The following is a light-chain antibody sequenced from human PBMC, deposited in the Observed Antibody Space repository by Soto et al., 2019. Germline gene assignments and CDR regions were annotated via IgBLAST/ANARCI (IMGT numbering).Light chain of an antibody. Sequence: DIQMPQSPSSVSASVGDRVSITCRASQGISSWLAWYQQKPGRAPKLLIYTVSTLQSGVTSRFSGTGSWTDFTLTISSLQPEDVATYYCQQANSFPLSFGGGTKVEIK. J-gene: IGKJ4*01. CDR3: QQANSFPLS. CDR2: TVS. V-gene: IGKV1-12*01. CDR1: QGISSW.